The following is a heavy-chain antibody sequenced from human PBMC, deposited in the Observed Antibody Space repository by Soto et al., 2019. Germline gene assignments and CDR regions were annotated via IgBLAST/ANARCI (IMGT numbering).Heavy chain of an antibody. CDR2: IYYLGST. V-gene: IGHV4-59*01. D-gene: IGHD3-10*01. CDR1: GGSMSEYF. CDR3: ARDGYDGSGSPYPDY. J-gene: IGHJ4*02. Sequence: LSLTCSVSGGSMSEYFWSWIRQSPGKGLEWIGYIYYLGSTDYNPSLKSRVTISVDTSKRQFSLRLTSVTAADTAVYYCARDGYDGSGSPYPDYWGPGTQVTVSS.